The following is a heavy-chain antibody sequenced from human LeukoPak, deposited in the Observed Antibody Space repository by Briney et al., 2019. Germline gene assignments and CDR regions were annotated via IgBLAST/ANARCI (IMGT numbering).Heavy chain of an antibody. CDR1: GASISRYY. CDR3: ARHIAYCGAECYTFDY. CDR2: MHSSGST. Sequence: SETLSLTCTVSGASISRYYLSWIRQSPGKGLEWIGYMHSSGSTNQNPSLKSRVTISVDTSKNQFSLKLSSVTAADTAVYYCARHIAYCGAECYTFDYWGQGTLVTVSS. D-gene: IGHD2-21*01. J-gene: IGHJ4*02. V-gene: IGHV4-59*08.